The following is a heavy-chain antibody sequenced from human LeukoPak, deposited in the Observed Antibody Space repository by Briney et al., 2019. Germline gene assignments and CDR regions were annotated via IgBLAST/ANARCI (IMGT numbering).Heavy chain of an antibody. CDR2: IYYSGST. V-gene: IGHV4-39*07. J-gene: IGHJ4*02. CDR1: GGSISSSSYY. D-gene: IGHD4-17*01. CDR3: ARDLLSPDYGDYVLDY. Sequence: SETLSLTCTVSGGSISSSSYYWGWIRQPPGKGLEWIGSIYYSGSTYYNPSLKSRVTISVDTSKNQFSLKLSSVTAADTAVYYCARDLLSPDYGDYVLDYWGQGTLVTVSS.